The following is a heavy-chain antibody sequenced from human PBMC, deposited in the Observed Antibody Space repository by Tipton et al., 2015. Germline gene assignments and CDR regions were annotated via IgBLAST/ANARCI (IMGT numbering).Heavy chain of an antibody. J-gene: IGHJ3*02. Sequence: LRLSCTVSSDSINKYYWSWIRQPPGKELQWIGYIQYSGGTNYNPSLESRVSMSVDTSKTQFSLKMSSVTASDTAVYYCARSKFGEFFLVAFDIWGQGTMVTVSS. V-gene: IGHV4-59*01. CDR3: ARSKFGEFFLVAFDI. CDR2: IQYSGGT. CDR1: SDSINKYY. D-gene: IGHD3-10*01.